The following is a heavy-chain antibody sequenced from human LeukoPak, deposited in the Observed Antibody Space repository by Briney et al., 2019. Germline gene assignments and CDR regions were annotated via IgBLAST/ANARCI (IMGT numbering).Heavy chain of an antibody. CDR1: GGSISSSSYY. CDR3: AREKVDFHYYMDV. D-gene: IGHD5-12*01. J-gene: IGHJ6*03. CDR2: IYYSGGT. V-gene: IGHV4-39*07. Sequence: SETLSLTCTVSGGSISSSSYYWGWIRQPPGKGLEWIGSIYYSGGTYYNPSLKSRVTISVDTSKNQFSLKLSSVTAADTAVYYCAREKVDFHYYMDVWGKGTTVTVSS.